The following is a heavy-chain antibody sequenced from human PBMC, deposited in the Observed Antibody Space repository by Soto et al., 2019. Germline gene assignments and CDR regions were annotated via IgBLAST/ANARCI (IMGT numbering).Heavy chain of an antibody. CDR3: ATSYGSGYRAFDY. D-gene: IGHD3-10*01. J-gene: IGHJ4*02. Sequence: QVQLVQSGAEVKRPGSSVKVSCKASGDTFSFYSINWVRQAPGLGLEWMGRVNPILSMSNYAQRVQGRVTMTADKTTSTAYMKLSGLRSEDTAMYYCATSYGSGYRAFDYWGQGALVTVYS. CDR1: GDTFSFYS. CDR2: VNPILSMS. V-gene: IGHV1-69*04.